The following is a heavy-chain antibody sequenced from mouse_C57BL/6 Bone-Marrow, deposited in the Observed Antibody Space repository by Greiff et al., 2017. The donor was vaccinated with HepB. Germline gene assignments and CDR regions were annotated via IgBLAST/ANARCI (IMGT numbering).Heavy chain of an antibody. D-gene: IGHD2-1*01. J-gene: IGHJ2*01. Sequence: VQLQQSGPELVKPGASVKMSCKASGYTFTDYNMHWVKQSHGKSLEWIGYINPNNGGTSYNQKFKGKATLTVNKSSSTTYMELRSLTSEDSAVYYCARIYYGNLFDYWGQGTTLTVSS. CDR1: GYTFTDYN. CDR3: ARIYYGNLFDY. CDR2: INPNNGGT. V-gene: IGHV1-22*01.